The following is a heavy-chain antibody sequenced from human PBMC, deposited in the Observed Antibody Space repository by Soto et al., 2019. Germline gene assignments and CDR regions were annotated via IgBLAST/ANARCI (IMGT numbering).Heavy chain of an antibody. CDR3: ARGPPAIAAAGLREDYYFDY. CDR2: ISYDGSNK. D-gene: IGHD6-13*01. CDR1: GFTFSSYA. Sequence: GGSLRLSCAASGFTFSSYAMHWVRQAPGKGLEWVAVISYDGSNKYYADSVKGRFTISRDNSKNTLYLQMNSLRAEDTAVYYCARGPPAIAAAGLREDYYFDYWGQGTLVTVSS. V-gene: IGHV3-30-3*01. J-gene: IGHJ4*02.